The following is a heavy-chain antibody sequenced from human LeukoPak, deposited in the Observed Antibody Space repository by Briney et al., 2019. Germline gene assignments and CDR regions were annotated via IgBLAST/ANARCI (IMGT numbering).Heavy chain of an antibody. CDR1: GGSISSYL. J-gene: IGHJ4*02. CDR3: ARGQYSGSCFDN. V-gene: IGHV4-59*01. CDR2: IYYSGST. Sequence: SETLSLTCTVSGGSISSYLWSWLRQPPGKGLEWIGYIYYSGSTNYNPSLKSRVTILVDTSKNQFSLKVSSVTAADTAVHYCARGQYSGSCFDNWGQGSLVTVSS. D-gene: IGHD1-26*01.